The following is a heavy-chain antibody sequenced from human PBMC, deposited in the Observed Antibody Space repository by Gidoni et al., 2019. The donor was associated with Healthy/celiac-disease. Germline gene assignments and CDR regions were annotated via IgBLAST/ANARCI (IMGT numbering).Heavy chain of an antibody. CDR3: AKDPGPPNWILDY. Sequence: QVQLVESGGGVVQPGRSLSLSCAASGFTFSSYGMHWVRQAPGKGLEWVAVISYDGSNKYYADSVKGRFTISRDNSKNTLYLQMNSLRAEDTAVYYCAKDPGPPNWILDYWGQGTLVTVSS. J-gene: IGHJ4*02. CDR2: ISYDGSNK. D-gene: IGHD1-20*01. CDR1: GFTFSSYG. V-gene: IGHV3-30*18.